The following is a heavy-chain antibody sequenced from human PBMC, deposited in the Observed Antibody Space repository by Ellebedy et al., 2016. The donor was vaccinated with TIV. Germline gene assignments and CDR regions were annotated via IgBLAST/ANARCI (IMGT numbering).Heavy chain of an antibody. CDR3: ARGRGGSYSIPFDY. Sequence: SETLSLXCTVSGGSITIISNIFYWGWIRQPPGKGLEWIGGISYSGTTFYNPSLKGRVTISVDTSENQFSLKLKYVTAVDTAVYYCARGRGGSYSIPFDYWGQGSLVTVSS. J-gene: IGHJ4*02. CDR2: ISYSGTT. V-gene: IGHV4-39*07. CDR1: GGSITIISNIFY. D-gene: IGHD2-21*02.